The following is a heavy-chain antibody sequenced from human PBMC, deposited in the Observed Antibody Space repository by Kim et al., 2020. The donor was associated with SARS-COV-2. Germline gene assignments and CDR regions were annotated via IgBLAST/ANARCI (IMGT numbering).Heavy chain of an antibody. J-gene: IGHJ5*02. V-gene: IGHV3-30-3*02. CDR1: GFTFSDFA. D-gene: IGHD2-15*01. Sequence: GGSLRLSCAASGFTFSDFAMHWVRQAPGKGLEWMSFISFNGREKYFADSVKGRFTVSRDNSKNISYLEMNSLTRDDTAIYYCVKPLRGLLPPSPFQSWGQRIFVTVSS. CDR3: VKPLRGLLPPSPFQS. CDR2: ISFNGREK.